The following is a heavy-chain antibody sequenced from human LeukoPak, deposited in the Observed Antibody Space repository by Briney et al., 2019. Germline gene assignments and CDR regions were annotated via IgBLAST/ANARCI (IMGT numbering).Heavy chain of an antibody. J-gene: IGHJ4*02. CDR1: GFTFSSYA. CDR3: AKDPYASGWYYFHY. CDR2: ITGSGGST. V-gene: IGHV3-23*01. D-gene: IGHD6-19*01. Sequence: GGSLRLSCAASGFTFSSYAMSWVRQAPGKALEWVSGITGSGGSTYYADSVKGRFTISRDNSKNTLYLQMNSLRAEDTAVYYCAKDPYASGWYYFHYWGQGTLVTVSS.